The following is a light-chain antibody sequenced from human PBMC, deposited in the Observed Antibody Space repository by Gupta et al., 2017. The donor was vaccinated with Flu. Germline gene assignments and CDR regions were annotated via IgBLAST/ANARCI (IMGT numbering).Light chain of an antibody. J-gene: IGKJ2*01. CDR2: WAS. Sequence: DIVMTESAASLPASLGERATINCKPSQCVLYRSDSQNYLCWYQQKPGQPPKLLVYWASIRESGVPDRFCGSGSGTDFSLSNTSLQAEDVAVYYCQQYHSAPYSFGQGTRLEIK. CDR1: QCVLYRSDSQNY. CDR3: QQYHSAPYS. V-gene: IGKV4-1*01.